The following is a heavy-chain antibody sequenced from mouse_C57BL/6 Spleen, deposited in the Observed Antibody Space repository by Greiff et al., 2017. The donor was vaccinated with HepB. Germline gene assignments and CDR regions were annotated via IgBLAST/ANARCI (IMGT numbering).Heavy chain of an antibody. J-gene: IGHJ4*01. CDR3: ARRGTYYAMDY. D-gene: IGHD3-3*01. V-gene: IGHV1-52*01. Sequence: VQLQQSGAELVRPGSSVKLSCKASGYTFTSYWMHWVKQRPIQGLEWIGNIDPSDSETHYNQKFKDKATLTVDKSSSTAYMQLSSLTSEDSAVYYCARRGTYYAMDYGGQGTSVTVSS. CDR1: GYTFTSYW. CDR2: IDPSDSET.